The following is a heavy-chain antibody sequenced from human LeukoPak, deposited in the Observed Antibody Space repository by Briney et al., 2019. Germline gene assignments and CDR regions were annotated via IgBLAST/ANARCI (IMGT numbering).Heavy chain of an antibody. CDR2: VYHSGTT. J-gene: IGHJ5*02. CDR1: NGSFTENF. Sequence: PSETLSLTCVVTNGSFTENFWSWIRQPPGKGLEWIGEVYHSGTTNYNPSLKSRLSISADMSKKQFSLKLNSVTAADTAVYYCAREKFLGRLTRVLDTWGQGTLVTVSS. CDR3: AREKFLGRLTRVLDT. V-gene: IGHV4-34*01. D-gene: IGHD3-3*01.